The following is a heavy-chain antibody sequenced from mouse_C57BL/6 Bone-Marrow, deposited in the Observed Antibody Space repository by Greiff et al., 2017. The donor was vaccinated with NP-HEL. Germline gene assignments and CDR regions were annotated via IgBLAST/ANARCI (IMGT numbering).Heavy chain of an antibody. CDR1: GFTFSDYG. Sequence: EVKLQESGGGLVQPGGSLKLSCAASGFTFSDYGMAWVRQAPRKGPEWVAFISNLAYSIYYADTVTGRFTISRENAKNTLYLEMSSLRSEDTAMYYCARRQPHWYFDVWGTGTTVTVSS. CDR3: ARRQPHWYFDV. J-gene: IGHJ1*03. D-gene: IGHD6-1*01. CDR2: ISNLAYSI. V-gene: IGHV5-15*01.